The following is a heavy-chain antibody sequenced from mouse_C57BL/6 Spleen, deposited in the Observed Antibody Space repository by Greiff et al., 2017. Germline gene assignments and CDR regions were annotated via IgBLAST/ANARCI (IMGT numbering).Heavy chain of an antibody. D-gene: IGHD1-1*01. J-gene: IGHJ1*03. CDR1: GYSFTDYN. Sequence: VQLQQSGPELVKPGASVKISCKASGYSFTDYNMNWVKQSNGKSLEWIGVLNPNYGTTSYNQKFKGKATLTVDQSSSTAYMQLNSLTSEDSEIYGCACYYGSSYWDFDVWGTGTTVTVSS. V-gene: IGHV1-39*01. CDR2: LNPNYGTT. CDR3: ACYYGSSYWDFDV.